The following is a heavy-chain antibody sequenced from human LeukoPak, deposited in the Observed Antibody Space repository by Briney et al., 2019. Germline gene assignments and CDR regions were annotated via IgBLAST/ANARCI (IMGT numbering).Heavy chain of an antibody. CDR1: GFTLSEHA. CDR3: AKDYCHSGNCPLPFFDS. D-gene: IGHD2/OR15-2a*01. Sequence: GGSLRLSCAVSGFTLSEHAMSWVRQAPGEGLEWVSGIIDVGDTYYADSVKGRFTISRDSSKNTLYPQMNSLRAEDTATYYCAKDYCHSGNCPLPFFDSWGQGTLVTVSS. J-gene: IGHJ4*02. V-gene: IGHV3-23*01. CDR2: IIDVGDT.